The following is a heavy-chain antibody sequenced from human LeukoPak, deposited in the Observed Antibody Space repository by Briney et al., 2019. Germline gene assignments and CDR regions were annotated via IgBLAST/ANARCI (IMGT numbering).Heavy chain of an antibody. J-gene: IGHJ4*02. CDR2: IWYDGSNK. V-gene: IGHV3-33*01. D-gene: IGHD5-24*01. CDR1: GFTFSSYG. Sequence: GRSLRLSCAASGFTFSSYGMHWVRQAPGKGLEWVAVIWYDGSNKYHADSVKGRFTISRDNSKNTLYLQMNSLRAEDTAVYYCARDRDGRFDYWGQGTLVTVSS. CDR3: ARDRDGRFDY.